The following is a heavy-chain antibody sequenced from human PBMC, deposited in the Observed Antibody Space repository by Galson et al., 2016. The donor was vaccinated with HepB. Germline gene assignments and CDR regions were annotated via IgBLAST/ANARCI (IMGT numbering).Heavy chain of an antibody. V-gene: IGHV6-1*01. J-gene: IGHJ3*02. CDR2: TYYRSKWDN. CDR1: WDSVSSNSAA. D-gene: IGHD6-19*01. Sequence: CAISWDSVSSNSAAWNWIRQSPSRGLEWLGRTYYRSKWDNDYGESVKSRITINPDTSKNQFSLQLNSVTPEDTAVYYCARTIPVAGIEGFDIWGQGTMVTVSS. CDR3: ARTIPVAGIEGFDI.